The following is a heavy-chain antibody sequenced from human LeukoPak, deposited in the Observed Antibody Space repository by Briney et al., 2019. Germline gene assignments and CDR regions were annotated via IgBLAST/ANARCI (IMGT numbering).Heavy chain of an antibody. CDR3: ARFREHYDSRGYYYYFDY. J-gene: IGHJ4*02. CDR2: INHSGTT. V-gene: IGHV4-34*01. CDR1: GGSFNYYY. Sequence: PSETLSLTCSVYGGSFNYYYWSWIRQPPGKGLEWIGEINHSGTTNFNPSLKSRVTISVDTSKNQFSLKLSSVTAAGTAIYYCARFREHYDSRGYYYYFDYWGQGTLVTVSS. D-gene: IGHD3-22*01.